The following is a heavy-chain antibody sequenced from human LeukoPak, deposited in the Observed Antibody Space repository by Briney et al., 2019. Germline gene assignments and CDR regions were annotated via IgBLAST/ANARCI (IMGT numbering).Heavy chain of an antibody. CDR1: GFTFSSYS. Sequence: GGSLRLSCAASGFTFSSYSMNWVHQAPGKGLEWVSSISSSSSYIYYADSVKGRFTISRDNAKNSLYLQMNSLRAEDMALYYCAVGYSYGMFDYWGQGTLVTVSS. J-gene: IGHJ4*02. V-gene: IGHV3-21*04. D-gene: IGHD5-18*01. CDR3: AVGYSYGMFDY. CDR2: ISSSSSYI.